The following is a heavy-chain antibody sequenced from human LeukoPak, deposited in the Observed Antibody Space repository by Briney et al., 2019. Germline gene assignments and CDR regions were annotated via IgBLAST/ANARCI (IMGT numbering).Heavy chain of an antibody. J-gene: IGHJ3*02. D-gene: IGHD6-19*01. Sequence: EAAVKFSCNASGYTFTSYGISWVRQAPGQGLEWIGWISAYNGNTNHAQKLQGRVTMTTHTSTSTAYTELRSLRSDDTAVYYCARDVGIAVAGTPLDDAFDIWGKGKMVTVSS. CDR2: ISAYNGNT. V-gene: IGHV1-18*01. CDR1: GYTFTSYG. CDR3: ARDVGIAVAGTPLDDAFDI.